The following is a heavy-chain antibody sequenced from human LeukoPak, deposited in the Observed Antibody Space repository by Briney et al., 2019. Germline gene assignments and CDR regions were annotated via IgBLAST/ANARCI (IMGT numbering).Heavy chain of an antibody. CDR1: GGSISSGGYS. Sequence: SETLSLTCAVSGGSISSGGYSWSWIRQPPGKGLEWIGYIYHSGSTYYNPSLKSRVTISVDRSKNQFSLKLSSVIAADTAVYYCARRPPSSYYDLWSGYTDGMDVWGQGTTVTVSS. V-gene: IGHV4-30-2*01. J-gene: IGHJ6*02. CDR2: IYHSGST. CDR3: ARRPPSSYYDLWSGYTDGMDV. D-gene: IGHD3-3*01.